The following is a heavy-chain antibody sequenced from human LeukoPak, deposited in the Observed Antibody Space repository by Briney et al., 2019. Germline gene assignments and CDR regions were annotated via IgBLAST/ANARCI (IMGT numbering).Heavy chain of an antibody. CDR1: GFTVSSNY. Sequence: GGSLRLSCAASGFTVSSNYMSWVRQAPGKGLEWVSVIYSGGSTYYADSVKGRFTISRDNSKNTLYLQMNSLRAEDTAVYYCARAYSYGYVGYWGQGTLVTVSS. CDR3: ARAYSYGYVGY. J-gene: IGHJ4*02. V-gene: IGHV3-66*01. D-gene: IGHD5-18*01. CDR2: IYSGGST.